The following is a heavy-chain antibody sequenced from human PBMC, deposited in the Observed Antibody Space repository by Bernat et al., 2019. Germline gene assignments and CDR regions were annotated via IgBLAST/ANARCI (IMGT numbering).Heavy chain of an antibody. Sequence: QVQLVESGGGVVQPGRSLRLSCAASGFTFSSYGMHWVRQAPGKGLEWVAVISYDGSNKYYADSVKGRFTISRDNSKNTLYLQMNSLRAEDTAVYYCAKDLEERTAAAGTAHYYYYYGMDVWGQGTTVTVSS. V-gene: IGHV3-30*18. CDR1: GFTFSSYG. CDR2: ISYDGSNK. D-gene: IGHD6-13*01. J-gene: IGHJ6*02. CDR3: AKDLEERTAAAGTAHYYYYYGMDV.